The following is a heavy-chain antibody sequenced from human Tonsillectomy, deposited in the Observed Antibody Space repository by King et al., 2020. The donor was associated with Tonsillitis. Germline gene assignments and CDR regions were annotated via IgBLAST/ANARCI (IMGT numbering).Heavy chain of an antibody. V-gene: IGHV3-23*04. CDR3: AKDPPSRYSRASNWFDP. D-gene: IGHD6-13*01. CDR2: ISGSGIST. Sequence: VQLVESGGGLVQPGGSLRISCVASGFTFSTYAISWVRQAPGKGLEWVSGISGSGISTYYADSAKGRFTTSRDNSKNTLYLQMNSLRAEDTAVYYCAKDPPSRYSRASNWFDPWGQGTLVTVSS. J-gene: IGHJ5*02. CDR1: GFTFSTYA.